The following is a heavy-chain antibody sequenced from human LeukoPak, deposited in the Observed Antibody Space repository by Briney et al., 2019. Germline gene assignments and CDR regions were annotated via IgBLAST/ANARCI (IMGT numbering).Heavy chain of an antibody. J-gene: IGHJ4*02. CDR2: IYYSGST. D-gene: IGHD6-13*01. Sequence: SETLSITCTVSGGSISSSSYYWGWIRQPPGKGLEWIGSIYYSGSTYYNPSLKSRVTISVDTSKNQFSLKLSSVTAADTAVYYCASLIAAAGTLFDYWGQGTLVTVSS. V-gene: IGHV4-39*01. CDR1: GGSISSSSYY. CDR3: ASLIAAAGTLFDY.